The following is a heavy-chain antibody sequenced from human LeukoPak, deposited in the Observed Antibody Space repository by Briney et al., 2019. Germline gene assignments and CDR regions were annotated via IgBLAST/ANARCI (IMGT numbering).Heavy chain of an antibody. CDR1: GYTFTSYA. CDR3: ARQDWSGYSSGYYGMDV. CDR2: IIPIFGTA. Sequence: SVKVSCKASGYTFTSYAMHWVRQAPGQGLEWMGGIIPIFGTANYAQKFQGRVTITADESTSTAYMELSSLRSEDTAVYYCARQDWSGYSSGYYGMDVWGQGTTVTVSS. J-gene: IGHJ6*02. D-gene: IGHD3-3*01. V-gene: IGHV1-69*13.